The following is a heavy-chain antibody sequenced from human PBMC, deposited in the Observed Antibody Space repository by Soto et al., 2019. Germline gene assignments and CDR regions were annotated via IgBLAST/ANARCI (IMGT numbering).Heavy chain of an antibody. CDR2: IIPIFGTA. CDR1: GGTFSSYA. V-gene: IGHV1-69*06. CDR3: ARAPLYYDSSGENWFDP. Sequence: SVKVSCKASGGTFSSYAISWVRQAPGQGLEWMGGIIPIFGTANYAQKFQGRVTITADKSTSTAYMELSSLRSEDTAVYYCARAPLYYDSSGENWFDPWGQGTLVTVSS. J-gene: IGHJ5*02. D-gene: IGHD3-22*01.